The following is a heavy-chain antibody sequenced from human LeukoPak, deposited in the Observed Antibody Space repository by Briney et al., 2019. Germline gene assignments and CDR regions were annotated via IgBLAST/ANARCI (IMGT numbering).Heavy chain of an antibody. CDR1: GFTFSSYS. CDR2: ISSTSNYI. D-gene: IGHD5-12*01. J-gene: IGHJ4*02. Sequence: GGSLRLSCAASGFTFSSYSMNWVRQAPGKGLEWVSFISSTSNYINYADSVKGRFTISRDNAKNSLYLQMNSLGAGDTALYYCARDHPGYSGYVQDYWGQGALITVSS. CDR3: ARDHPGYSGYVQDY. V-gene: IGHV3-21*01.